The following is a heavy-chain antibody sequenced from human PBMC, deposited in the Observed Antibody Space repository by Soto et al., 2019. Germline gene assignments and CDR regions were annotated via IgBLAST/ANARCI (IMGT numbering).Heavy chain of an antibody. CDR3: ARDRGYTYGFDF. D-gene: IGHD5-18*01. V-gene: IGHV3-48*02. J-gene: IGHJ4*02. CDR2: IHSSSSTI. Sequence: VRQAPGKGLEWVSFIHSSSSTIYYADSVKGRFSISRDNAKNSLYLQMNSLRDEDTAVYYCARDRGYTYGFDFWGQGALVTVSS.